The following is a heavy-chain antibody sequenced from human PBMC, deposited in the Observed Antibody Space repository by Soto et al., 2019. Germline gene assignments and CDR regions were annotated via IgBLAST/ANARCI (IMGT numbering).Heavy chain of an antibody. D-gene: IGHD5-18*01. CDR2: FDPEQADT. CDR1: GYTRRTELY. CDR3: ATGDTTMALYYFDF. Sequence: QVQLVQSGAEVKKPGASVKVSCKFSGYTRRTELYMHWVRQVPGKGLEWMGGFDPEQADTIYAPKFQDRVTMTEDTETDTAYMELSSLRSEDTAVYYCATGDTTMALYYFDFWGQGTLITVSS. V-gene: IGHV1-24*01. J-gene: IGHJ4*02.